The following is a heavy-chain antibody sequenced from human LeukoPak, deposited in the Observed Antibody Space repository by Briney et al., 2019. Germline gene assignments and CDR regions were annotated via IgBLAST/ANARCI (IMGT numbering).Heavy chain of an antibody. CDR3: ARGYPYYYDSSGYYPY. D-gene: IGHD3-22*01. CDR1: GGTFSSYA. J-gene: IGHJ4*02. V-gene: IGHV1-69*01. Sequence: ASVKVSCKASGGTFSSYAISWVRQDPGQGLEWMGGIIPIFGTANYAQKFQGRVTITADESTSTAYMELSSLRSEDTAVYYCARGYPYYYDSSGYYPYWGQGTLVTVSS. CDR2: IIPIFGTA.